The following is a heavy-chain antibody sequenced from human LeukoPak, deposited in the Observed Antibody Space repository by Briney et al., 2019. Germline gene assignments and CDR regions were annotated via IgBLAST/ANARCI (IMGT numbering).Heavy chain of an antibody. D-gene: IGHD3-10*01. CDR3: ARKLWFGEPCCYFDD. J-gene: IGHJ4*02. CDR1: GFTFSSYT. CDR2: ISSSSSYI. V-gene: IGHV3-21*01. Sequence: GGSLRLSCAASGFTFSSYTMNWVRQAPGKGLEWVSSISSSSSYIYYADSVKGRFTISRDNAKNSLHLQMNSLRAEDTAVYYCARKLWFGEPCCYFDDWGQGTLVTVSS.